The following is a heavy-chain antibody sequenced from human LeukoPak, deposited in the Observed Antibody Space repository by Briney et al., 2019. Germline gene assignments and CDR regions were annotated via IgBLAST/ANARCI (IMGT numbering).Heavy chain of an antibody. Sequence: PGGSLRLSCAASGFTFSSYGMHRVRQAPGKGLEWVAVIWYDGSNKYYADSVKGRFTISRDNSKNTLYLQMNSLRAEDTAVYYCAREGGYYYDSSGYYLDYWGQGTLVTVSS. J-gene: IGHJ4*02. CDR1: GFTFSSYG. CDR2: IWYDGSNK. CDR3: AREGGYYYDSSGYYLDY. V-gene: IGHV3-33*01. D-gene: IGHD3-22*01.